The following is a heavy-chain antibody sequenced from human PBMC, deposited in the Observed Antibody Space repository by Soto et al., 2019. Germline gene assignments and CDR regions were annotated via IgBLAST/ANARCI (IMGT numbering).Heavy chain of an antibody. D-gene: IGHD4-4*01. Sequence: PSETLSLTCTVSGGSISSSSYYWGWIRQPPGKGLEWIGSIYYSGSTYYNPSLKSRVTISVDTSKNPFSLKLSSVTAADTAVYYCARRVSFSNYFDYWGQGTLVTVSS. V-gene: IGHV4-39*01. CDR3: ARRVSFSNYFDY. CDR1: GGSISSSSYY. J-gene: IGHJ4*02. CDR2: IYYSGST.